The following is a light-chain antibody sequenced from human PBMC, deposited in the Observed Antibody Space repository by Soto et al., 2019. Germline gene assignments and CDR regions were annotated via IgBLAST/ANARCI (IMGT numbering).Light chain of an antibody. J-gene: IGLJ2*01. CDR3: AAWDDSLNGRV. Sequence: QSVLTQPPSASATPGQRVTISCSGSTSNIGSNTVSWYQRFPGTAPKLLIYSNNQRPSGVPDRFSGSKSGTSASLAISGLQSEDEADYYCAAWDDSLNGRVFGGGTKLTVL. CDR2: SNN. CDR1: TSNIGSNT. V-gene: IGLV1-44*01.